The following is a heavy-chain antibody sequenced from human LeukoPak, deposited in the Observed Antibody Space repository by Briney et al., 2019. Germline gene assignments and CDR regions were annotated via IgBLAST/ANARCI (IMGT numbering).Heavy chain of an antibody. CDR3: AKYSGSYYYPPNWDS. V-gene: IGHV3-23*01. CDR2: ISGSGSST. CDR1: GFTFSSYA. J-gene: IGHJ4*02. Sequence: GRSLRFSCAASGFTFSSYAMTWVRQAPGKGLEWVSGISGSGSSTYYADSVKGRFTLSRDYPKNTLYLQMNSLRAEDTAVYFCAKYSGSYYYPPNWDSWGQGTLVTVSS. D-gene: IGHD1-26*01.